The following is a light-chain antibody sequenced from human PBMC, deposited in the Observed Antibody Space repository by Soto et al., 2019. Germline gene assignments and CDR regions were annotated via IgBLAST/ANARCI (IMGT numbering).Light chain of an antibody. J-gene: IGKJ5*01. Sequence: IVLTPSPGTLSSFPGDRVTLSCRASQSISSNLAWYQQKPGQAPRLLIYAASTRATGIPARFSGSGSGTEFTLPISTMQSADFAVYYCQQYNNWPQITFGQGTRLEIK. CDR3: QQYNNWPQIT. V-gene: IGKV3-15*01. CDR2: AAS. CDR1: QSISSN.